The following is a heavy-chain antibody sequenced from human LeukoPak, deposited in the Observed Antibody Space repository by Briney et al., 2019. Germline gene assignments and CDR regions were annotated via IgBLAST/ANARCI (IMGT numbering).Heavy chain of an antibody. J-gene: IGHJ4*02. D-gene: IGHD6-13*01. CDR1: GGSISSGGYS. V-gene: IGHV3-7*01. Sequence: PSETLSLTCAVSGGSISSGGYSWSWIRQPPGKGLEWVANIKQDGSEKFYVDSVKGRFTISRDNAKNSVYLQMNSLRAEDTAVYYCATSRTLDYWGQGTLVTVSS. CDR3: ATSRTLDY. CDR2: IKQDGSEK.